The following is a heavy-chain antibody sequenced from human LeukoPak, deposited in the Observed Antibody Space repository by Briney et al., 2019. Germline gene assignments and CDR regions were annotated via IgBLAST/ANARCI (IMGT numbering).Heavy chain of an antibody. V-gene: IGHV3-48*03. D-gene: IGHD3-22*01. CDR2: ISSGSSGI. CDR1: GFTFSSYG. Sequence: GGSLRLSCAASGFTFSSYGMNWVRQAPGKGLEWISYISSGSSGIYYADSVKGRFTISRDNAKNSLYLQMNSLRVEDTAVYYCVRTSKYYDGRGYYYPWLDPWGQGTLVTVSS. J-gene: IGHJ5*02. CDR3: VRTSKYYDGRGYYYPWLDP.